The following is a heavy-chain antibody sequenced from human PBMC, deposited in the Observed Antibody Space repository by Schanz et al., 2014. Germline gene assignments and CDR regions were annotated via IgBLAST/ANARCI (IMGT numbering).Heavy chain of an antibody. J-gene: IGHJ6*02. D-gene: IGHD7-27*01. CDR3: ARDPGTGDLPILRPAYGMDV. V-gene: IGHV4-31*03. CDR2: IYYSGST. Sequence: QVQLQESGPGLVKPSQTLSLTCTVSGGSISSGGYYWSWIRQHPGKGLEWIEYIYYSGSTYYNPSLNSRVTISVETSKNQFSMKLSSVTAADTAVYYCARDPGTGDLPILRPAYGMDVWGQGTTVTVSS. CDR1: GGSISSGGYY.